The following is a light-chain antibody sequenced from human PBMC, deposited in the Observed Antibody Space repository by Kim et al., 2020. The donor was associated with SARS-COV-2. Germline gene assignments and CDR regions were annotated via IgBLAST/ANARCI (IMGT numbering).Light chain of an antibody. CDR1: QSVSSSY. Sequence: PGERVTLSCRASQSVSSSYLTWYQQKPGQAPRLLIYGASTRATGIPARFSGSGSGTDFTLTISSLQPEYFAVYYCQQDYNLPWTFGQGTKLEI. CDR3: QQDYNLPWT. V-gene: IGKV3D-7*01. CDR2: GAS. J-gene: IGKJ2*02.